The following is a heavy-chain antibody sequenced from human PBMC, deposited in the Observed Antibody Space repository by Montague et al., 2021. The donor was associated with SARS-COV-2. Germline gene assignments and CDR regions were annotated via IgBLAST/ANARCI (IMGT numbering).Heavy chain of an antibody. Sequence: FLRLSCAASGFTSGDYQMTWVRQAPGKELQWVANINQDETAKTYVDSVKGRFTISRDNAKNSPILQMNSLKDEDTAVYYCARSPRGSGTGWLDYWGQGTLVTVSS. J-gene: IGHJ4*02. CDR3: ARSPRGSGTGWLDY. CDR2: INQDETAK. V-gene: IGHV3-7*01. CDR1: GFTSGDYQ. D-gene: IGHD3/OR15-3a*01.